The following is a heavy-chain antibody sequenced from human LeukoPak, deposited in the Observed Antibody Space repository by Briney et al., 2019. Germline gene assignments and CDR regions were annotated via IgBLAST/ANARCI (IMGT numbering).Heavy chain of an antibody. Sequence: SETLSLTCAVSGGSLSTYYWSWIRQPPGKGLEWIGYIYYSGSTNYNPSLKSRVTISVDTSKNQFSLKLSSVTAADTAVYYCARPYCTNGVCYPYYFDYWGQGTLVTVSS. J-gene: IGHJ4*02. CDR2: IYYSGST. D-gene: IGHD2-8*01. CDR3: ARPYCTNGVCYPYYFDY. CDR1: GGSLSTYY. V-gene: IGHV4-59*08.